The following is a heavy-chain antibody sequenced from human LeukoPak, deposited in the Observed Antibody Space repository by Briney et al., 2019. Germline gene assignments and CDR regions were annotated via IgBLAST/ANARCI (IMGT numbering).Heavy chain of an antibody. CDR1: GYTFTGYY. D-gene: IGHD3-9*01. V-gene: IGHV1-2*02. CDR3: ARSPHILTGENFDF. CDR2: INPNSGGT. Sequence: ASVKVSCKASGYTFTGYYMHWVRQAPGQGLEWMGWINPNSGGTNYAQKFQGRVTMTRDTSISTAYMQLSRLRSDDTAVYYCARSPHILTGENFDFWGQGTLLTVSS. J-gene: IGHJ4*02.